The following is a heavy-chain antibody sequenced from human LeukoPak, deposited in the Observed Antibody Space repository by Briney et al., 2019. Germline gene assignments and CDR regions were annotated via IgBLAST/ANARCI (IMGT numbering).Heavy chain of an antibody. Sequence: ASVKVSCKASGYTFTTYDFSWLRQANGQGLELMGLMNPNSGNTGYTQKFQGRVTMTRNTSISTAYMELSSLRSEDTAVYYCARGRGSGHKENWFDPWGQGTLVTVSS. V-gene: IGHV1-8*01. CDR1: GYTFTTYD. CDR3: ARGRGSGHKENWFDP. CDR2: MNPNSGNT. J-gene: IGHJ5*02. D-gene: IGHD6-19*01.